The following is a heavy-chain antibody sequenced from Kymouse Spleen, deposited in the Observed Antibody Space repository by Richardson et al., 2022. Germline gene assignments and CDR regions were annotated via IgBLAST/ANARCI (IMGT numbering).Heavy chain of an antibody. V-gene: IGHV4-34*01. J-gene: IGHJ6*02. CDR3: ARGRITGDYYGMDV. CDR1: GGSFSGYY. D-gene: IGHD1-20*01,IGHD1-7*01. CDR2: INHSGST. Sequence: QVQLQQWGAGLLKPSETLSLTCAVYGGSFSGYYWSWIRQPPGKGLEWIGEINHSGSTNYNPSLKSRVTISVDTSKNQFSLKLSSVTAADTAVYYCARGRITGDYYGMDVWGQGTTVTVSS.